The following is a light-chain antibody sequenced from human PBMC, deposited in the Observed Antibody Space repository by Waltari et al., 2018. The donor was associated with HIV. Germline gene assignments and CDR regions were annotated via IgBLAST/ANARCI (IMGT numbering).Light chain of an antibody. V-gene: IGLV2-11*01. J-gene: IGLJ2*01. Sequence: QSALTQPRSVSGSPGQSVTISCTGTSSDVGGFNYVSWYQQYPARAPELRIYDVTQRPSGVPGRCSGSKCGYAASLTISGLQAEDEADYYCCSYAGRNTLLFGGGTTLTVL. CDR1: SSDVGGFNY. CDR3: CSYAGRNTLL. CDR2: DVT.